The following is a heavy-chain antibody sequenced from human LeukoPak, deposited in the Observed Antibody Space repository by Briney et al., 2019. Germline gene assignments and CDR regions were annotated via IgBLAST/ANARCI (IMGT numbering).Heavy chain of an antibody. CDR3: ARARDGYNYGFDY. D-gene: IGHD5-24*01. Sequence: SETLSLTCAVYAGSFSGYYWNWIRQPPGKGLEWIGEINHSGSTNYNPSLKSRVTISVDTSKNQFSLKLSSVTAADTAVYYCARARDGYNYGFDYWGQGTLVTVSS. CDR1: AGSFSGYY. CDR2: INHSGST. V-gene: IGHV4-34*01. J-gene: IGHJ4*02.